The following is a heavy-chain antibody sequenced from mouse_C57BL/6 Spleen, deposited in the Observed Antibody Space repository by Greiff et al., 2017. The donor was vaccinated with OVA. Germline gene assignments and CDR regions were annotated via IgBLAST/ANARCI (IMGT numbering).Heavy chain of an antibody. D-gene: IGHD2-4*01. CDR3: ARSNDYVAMDY. J-gene: IGHJ4*01. V-gene: IGHV1-82*01. CDR1: GYAFSSSW. CDR2: IYPGDGDT. Sequence: QVQLKQSGPELVKPGASVKISCKASGYAFSSSWMNWVKQRPGKGLEWIGRIYPGDGDTNYNGKFKGKATLTADKSSSTAYMQLSSLTSGDSAVYFCARSNDYVAMDYWGQGTSVTVSS.